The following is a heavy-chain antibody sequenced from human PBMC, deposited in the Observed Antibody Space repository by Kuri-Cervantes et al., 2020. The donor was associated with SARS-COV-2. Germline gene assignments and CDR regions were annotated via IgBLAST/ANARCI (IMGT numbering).Heavy chain of an antibody. D-gene: IGHD3-22*01. CDR2: ISYDGSNK. CDR3: ARDSKSITMIVVVPPMLDP. Sequence: GGSLRLSCAASGFTFSSYAMHWVRQAPGKGLEWVAVISYDGSNKYYADSVKGRFTISRDNSKNTLYLQMNSLRAEDTAVYYCARDSKSITMIVVVPPMLDPWGQRTLVTVSS. J-gene: IGHJ5*02. V-gene: IGHV3-30-3*01. CDR1: GFTFSSYA.